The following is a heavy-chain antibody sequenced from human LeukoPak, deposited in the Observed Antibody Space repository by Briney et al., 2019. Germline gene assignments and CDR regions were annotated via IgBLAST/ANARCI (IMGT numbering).Heavy chain of an antibody. CDR2: IYYSGST. Sequence: SETLSLTCTVSGGSISSGDYYWSWIRQPPGKGLEWIGYIYYSGSTYYNPSLKSRVTISVDTSKNQFSLKLSSVTAADTAVYYCARLGLDVWDSSGYYGPLDYWGQGTLVTVSS. V-gene: IGHV4-30-4*01. CDR3: ARLGLDVWDSSGYYGPLDY. D-gene: IGHD3-22*01. J-gene: IGHJ4*02. CDR1: GGSISSGDYY.